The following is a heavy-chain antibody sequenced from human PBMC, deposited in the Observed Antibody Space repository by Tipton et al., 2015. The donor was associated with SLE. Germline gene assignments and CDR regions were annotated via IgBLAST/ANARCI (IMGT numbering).Heavy chain of an antibody. CDR3: ARGNRAEEELDL. J-gene: IGHJ4*02. CDR1: GGSISRYY. CDR2: IFYSGST. Sequence: LRLSCTVSGGSISRYYWNWIRQPPGKGLEWIGYIFYSGSTNYSPSLRSRVTISVDTSKNQFSLKLTSVTAADTAVYFCARGNRAEEELDLWGQGTLVTVSS. D-gene: IGHD1-1*01. V-gene: IGHV4-59*01.